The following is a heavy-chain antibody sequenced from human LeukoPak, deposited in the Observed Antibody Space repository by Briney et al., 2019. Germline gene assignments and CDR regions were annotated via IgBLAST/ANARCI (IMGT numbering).Heavy chain of an antibody. CDR1: GFTFDDYA. CDR3: AKDNGWFGEYFRD. D-gene: IGHD3-10*01. V-gene: IGHV3-9*01. J-gene: IGHJ4*02. Sequence: EPGRSLRLSCAASGFTFDDYAMHWVRQAPGKGLEWVSGISWNSGSIGYADSVKGRFTISRDNAKNSLYLQMNSLRAEDTALYYCAKDNGWFGEYFRDWGQGTLVTVSS. CDR2: ISWNSGSI.